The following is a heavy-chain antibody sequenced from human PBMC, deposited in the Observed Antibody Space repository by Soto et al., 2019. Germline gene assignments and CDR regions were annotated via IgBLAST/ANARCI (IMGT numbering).Heavy chain of an antibody. Sequence: EVQLLESGGGLVQPGGSLRLSCAASGFTFSSYAMSLVRQAPGKGLEWVSAISGSGGSTYYADSVKGRFTISRDNSKNPLELHMSSRRAADKAVYYCAMNWGVYDFWIGYFYGMDVWVQGTTVTVSS. J-gene: IGHJ6*02. CDR1: GFTFSSYA. V-gene: IGHV3-23*01. D-gene: IGHD3-3*01. CDR2: ISGSGGST. CDR3: AMNWGVYDFWIGYFYGMDV.